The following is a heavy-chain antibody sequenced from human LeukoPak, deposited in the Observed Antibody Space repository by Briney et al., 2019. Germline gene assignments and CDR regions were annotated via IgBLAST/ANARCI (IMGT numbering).Heavy chain of an antibody. CDR3: ARTPRVTYYYYYGMDV. J-gene: IGHJ6*02. CDR2: VNPNSGNT. V-gene: IGHV1-8*01. D-gene: IGHD5-18*01. CDR1: GYTFTSYD. Sequence: GASVKVSCKASGYTFTSYDINWVRQATGQGLEWMGWVNPNSGNTGYAQKFQGRVTMTRNTSISTAYMELSSLRSEDTAVYYCARTPRVTYYYYYGMDVWGQGTTVTVSS.